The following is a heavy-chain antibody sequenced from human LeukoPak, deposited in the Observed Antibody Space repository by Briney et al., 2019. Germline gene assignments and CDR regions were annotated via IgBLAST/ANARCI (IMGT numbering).Heavy chain of an antibody. V-gene: IGHV6-1*01. Sequence: SQILSLTCAISGDSVSSNNAAWNWIRQSPLRGLEWLGRTYYRSKWYYDYALSVESRIIITSDTSENQFSLHLNSVTPEDTAVYYCARGPWGYFDYWGQGSLVTVSS. J-gene: IGHJ4*02. CDR2: TYYRSKWYY. D-gene: IGHD7-27*01. CDR1: GDSVSSNNAA. CDR3: ARGPWGYFDY.